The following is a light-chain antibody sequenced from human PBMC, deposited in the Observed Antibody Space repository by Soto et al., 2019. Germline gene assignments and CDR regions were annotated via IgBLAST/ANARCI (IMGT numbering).Light chain of an antibody. V-gene: IGKV3-20*01. CDR3: QQYAVSPIT. J-gene: IGKJ5*01. CDR2: DAS. Sequence: LTNSPCTLSLSPGERASLSCRASQSVNSDLAWYHQKPGQAPRLLISDASNRATGIPDRFSGTGSGTDFTLTISRLEPGDFAVYYCQQYAVSPITFGQGTRLEI. CDR1: QSVNSD.